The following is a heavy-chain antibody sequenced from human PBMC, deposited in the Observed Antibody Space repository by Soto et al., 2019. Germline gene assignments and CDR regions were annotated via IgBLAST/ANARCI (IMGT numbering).Heavy chain of an antibody. Sequence: SETLSLTCTVSGGSISSYYWSWIRQPPGKGLEWIGYIYYSGSTNYNPSLKSRVTISVDTSKNQFSLKLSSVTAADTAVYYCARLYDFWSGYYPPGAFDIWGQGTMVTVSS. V-gene: IGHV4-59*01. J-gene: IGHJ3*02. D-gene: IGHD3-3*01. CDR3: ARLYDFWSGYYPPGAFDI. CDR1: GGSISSYY. CDR2: IYYSGST.